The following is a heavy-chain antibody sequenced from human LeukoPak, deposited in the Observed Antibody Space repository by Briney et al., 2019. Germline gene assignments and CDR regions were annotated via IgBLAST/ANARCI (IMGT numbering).Heavy chain of an antibody. CDR1: GYSINSGYY. V-gene: IGHV4-38-2*02. Sequence: SETLSLTCTVSGYSINSGYYWGWIRQPPGKGLEWIGSIYHSGNTYYSPSLKSRVTISVDTSKNQLSLKLTSVTAADTAVYYCAGPGTSSSSDAFDIWGQGTMVTVSS. D-gene: IGHD6-13*01. J-gene: IGHJ3*02. CDR2: IYHSGNT. CDR3: AGPGTSSSSDAFDI.